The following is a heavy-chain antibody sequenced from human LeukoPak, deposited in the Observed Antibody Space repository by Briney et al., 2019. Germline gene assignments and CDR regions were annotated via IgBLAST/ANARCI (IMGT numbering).Heavy chain of an antibody. CDR1: GNYW. CDR3: VSFYETD. V-gene: IGHV3-74*01. Sequence: GGSLRLSCAASGNYWMHWVRQAPGKGLVWVSHINSDGSWTSYADSVKGRFTISKDNAKNTVYLQMNSLRAEDTAVYYCVSFYETDWGRGTLVTVSS. J-gene: IGHJ4*02. D-gene: IGHD2/OR15-2a*01. CDR2: INSDGSWT.